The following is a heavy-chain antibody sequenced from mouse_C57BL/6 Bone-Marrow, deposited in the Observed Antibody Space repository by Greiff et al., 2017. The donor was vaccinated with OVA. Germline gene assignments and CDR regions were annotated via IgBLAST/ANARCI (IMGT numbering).Heavy chain of an antibody. J-gene: IGHJ2*01. CDR2: ILPSIGRT. CDR1: DSEVFPIAY. V-gene: IGHV15-2*01. D-gene: IGHD2-14*01. Sequence: VQLQQSGSELRSPGSSVKLSCKDFDSEVFPIAYMSWVRQKPGHGFEWIGGILPSIGRTIYGEKFEDKATLDADTLSNTAYLELNSLTSEDSAIYYCARGGYDGGRGLDYWGQGTTLTVSS. CDR3: ARGGYDGGRGLDY.